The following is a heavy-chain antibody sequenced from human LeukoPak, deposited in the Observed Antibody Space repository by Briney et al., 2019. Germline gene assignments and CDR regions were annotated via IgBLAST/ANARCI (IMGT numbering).Heavy chain of an antibody. CDR3: AKATMVRGVITAFDI. CDR2: ISWNSGSI. CDR1: GFPFDDYA. J-gene: IGHJ3*02. Sequence: GGSLRLSCAASGFPFDDYAMHWVRQAPGKGLEWVSGISWNSGSIGYADSVKGRFTISRDNAKNSLYLQMNSLRAEDMALYYCAKATMVRGVITAFDIWGQGTMVTVSS. V-gene: IGHV3-9*03. D-gene: IGHD3-10*01.